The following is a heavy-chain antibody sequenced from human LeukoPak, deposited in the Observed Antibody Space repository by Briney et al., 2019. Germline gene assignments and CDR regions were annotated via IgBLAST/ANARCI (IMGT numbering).Heavy chain of an antibody. CDR3: AREVVRGVGAYYFDY. V-gene: IGHV4-39*07. Sequence: PSETLSLTCSVSGVSINSTSYYWDWIRQPPGKGLEWIGNIYYSGSTYYNPSLKSRVTISLDTSKNQFSLKLTSVTAADTAVYYCAREVVRGVGAYYFDYWGQGTLVTVSS. CDR1: GVSINSTSYY. CDR2: IYYSGST. J-gene: IGHJ4*02. D-gene: IGHD3-10*01.